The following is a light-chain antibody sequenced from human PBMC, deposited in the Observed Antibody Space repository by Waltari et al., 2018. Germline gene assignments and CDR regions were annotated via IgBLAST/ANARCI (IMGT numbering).Light chain of an antibody. CDR2: DAA. V-gene: IGKV3-11*01. CDR1: QSVSSY. J-gene: IGKJ2*01. CDR3: QQRSNWPPAT. Sequence: EILLTQSPATLSLSPGERATLPGRASQSVSSYLAWYQQKPGQAPRLLIYDAANRATGIPARFSGSGSGTDFTLTISSLEPEDFAVYYCQQRSNWPPATFGQGTKLEIK.